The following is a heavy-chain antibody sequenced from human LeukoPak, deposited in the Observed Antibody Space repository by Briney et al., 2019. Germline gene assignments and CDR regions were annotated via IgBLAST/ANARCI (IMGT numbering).Heavy chain of an antibody. D-gene: IGHD3-10*01. CDR3: ARLLWFGELSTSFDY. CDR1: GGSISSSSYY. Sequence: WETLSLTCTVSGGSISSSSYYWGWIRQPQWKGVEWFGNIYYSGSTYYNPSFKSRVTISVDTSKNQFSLKMRSVTAADTAVYYCARLLWFGELSTSFDYWGQGTLVTVSS. V-gene: IGHV4-39*01. J-gene: IGHJ4*02. CDR2: IYYSGST.